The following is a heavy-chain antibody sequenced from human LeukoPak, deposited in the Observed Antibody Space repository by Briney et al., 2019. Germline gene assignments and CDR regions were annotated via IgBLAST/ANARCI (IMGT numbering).Heavy chain of an antibody. CDR3: ARDPPGGY. D-gene: IGHD3-16*01. CDR1: GFTFSSYS. V-gene: IGHV3-21*04. CDR2: ISGSSSYI. J-gene: IGHJ4*02. Sequence: PGGSLRLSCAASGFTFSSYSMNWVRQAPGKGLEWVSSISGSSSYIYYADSVKGRFTISRDSSKNTLYLQMNSLRVEDTAVYYCARDPPGGYWGQGTLVTVSS.